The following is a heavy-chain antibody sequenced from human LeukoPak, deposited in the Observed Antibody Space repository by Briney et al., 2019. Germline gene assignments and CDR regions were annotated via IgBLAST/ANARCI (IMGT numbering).Heavy chain of an antibody. D-gene: IGHD6-19*01. CDR1: GFTSSSYS. J-gene: IGHJ4*02. V-gene: IGHV3-21*01. Sequence: PGGSLRLSCAASGFTSSSYSMNWVRQAPGKGLEWVSSISSSSSYIYYADSVKGRFTISRDNAKNSLYLQMNSLRAEDTAVYYCARDGYSSGCHDYWGQGTLVTVSS. CDR2: ISSSSSYI. CDR3: ARDGYSSGCHDY.